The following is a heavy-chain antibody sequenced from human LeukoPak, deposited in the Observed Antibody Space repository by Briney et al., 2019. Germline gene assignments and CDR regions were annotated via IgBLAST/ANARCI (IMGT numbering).Heavy chain of an antibody. CDR3: ARGPHSGSYYFDY. V-gene: IGHV3-21*01. J-gene: IGHJ4*02. D-gene: IGHD1-26*01. CDR2: ISSSSSYI. CDR1: GFTFSSYS. Sequence: PGGSLRLSCAASGFTFSSYSMNWVRQAPGKGLEWVSSISSSSSYIFYADSVKGRFTISRDNAKSSLYLQINRLRAEDTAVYYCARGPHSGSYYFDYWGQGTLVTVSS.